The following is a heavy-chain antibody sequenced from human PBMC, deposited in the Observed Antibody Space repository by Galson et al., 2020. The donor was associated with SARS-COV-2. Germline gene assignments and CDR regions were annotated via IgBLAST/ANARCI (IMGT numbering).Heavy chain of an antibody. J-gene: IGHJ4*02. Sequence: GESLKISCKGSGYSFGNFWVGWVRQKPGKGLDWMGIIYPGDSETKYSPSFQGRVTISVDMSIGTAYLQWSSLKASDTAIYYCARHQEGKWARLQRHFVDSWGQGTLVTVSS. CDR2: IYPGDSET. CDR1: GYSFGNFW. V-gene: IGHV5-51*01. CDR3: ARHQEGKWARLQRHFVDS. D-gene: IGHD2-15*01.